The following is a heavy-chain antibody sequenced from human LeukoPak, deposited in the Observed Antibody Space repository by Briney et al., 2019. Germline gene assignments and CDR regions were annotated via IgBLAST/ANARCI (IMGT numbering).Heavy chain of an antibody. CDR1: GYTFTSYY. J-gene: IGHJ4*02. D-gene: IGHD3-10*01. CDR3: ARAQAQAYGSGSYYIPVISGSDY. CDR2: INPSGGST. V-gene: IGHV1-46*01. Sequence: ASVKVSCKASGYTFTSYYMHWVRQAPGPGLEWMGVINPSGGSTSYAQKFQGRVTMTRDTSTSTVYMELSSLRSEDTAVYYCARAQAQAYGSGSYYIPVISGSDYWGQGTLVTVSS.